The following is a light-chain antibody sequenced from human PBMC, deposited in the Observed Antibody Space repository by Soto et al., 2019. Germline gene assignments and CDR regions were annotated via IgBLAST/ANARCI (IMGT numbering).Light chain of an antibody. V-gene: IGKV2-28*01. J-gene: IGKJ5*01. CDR3: MQGQQTPVI. Sequence: DIVMTQSPLSLPVTPGEPASISCRSSQSLLHSSGNNYLDWYVQKPGQSPQLLIYWGSNRASGVPDRFSGSGSGTDFTLKINRVEAEDFGVYYCMQGQQTPVIFGQGTRLEIK. CDR2: WGS. CDR1: QSLLHSSGNNY.